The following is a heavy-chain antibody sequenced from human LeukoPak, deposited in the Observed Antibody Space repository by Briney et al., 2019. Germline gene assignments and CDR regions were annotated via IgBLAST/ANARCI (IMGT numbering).Heavy chain of an antibody. Sequence: GRSLRLSCAASGFTFDDYAMHWVRQAPGKGLEWVSAISGSGGSTYYADSVKGRFTISRDNSKNTLYLQMNSLRAEDTAVYYCAKQYRSGSYYLNWFDPWGQGTLVTVSS. CDR2: ISGSGGST. V-gene: IGHV3-23*01. D-gene: IGHD3-10*01. CDR1: GFTFDDYA. CDR3: AKQYRSGSYYLNWFDP. J-gene: IGHJ5*02.